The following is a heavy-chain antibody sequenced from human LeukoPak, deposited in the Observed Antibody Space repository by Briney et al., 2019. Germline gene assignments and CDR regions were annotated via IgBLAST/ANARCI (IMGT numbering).Heavy chain of an antibody. Sequence: GGSLRLSCAASGFSFSNYGMTWVRQAPGKGLEWVSTVSGSGTSTYSADSVKGRFTISRDNSKNTLYLQMNSLRAEDTAVYYCAREDENYDAFDIWGQGTMVTVSS. CDR1: GFSFSNYG. D-gene: IGHD5-24*01. V-gene: IGHV3-23*01. CDR3: AREDENYDAFDI. CDR2: VSGSGTST. J-gene: IGHJ3*02.